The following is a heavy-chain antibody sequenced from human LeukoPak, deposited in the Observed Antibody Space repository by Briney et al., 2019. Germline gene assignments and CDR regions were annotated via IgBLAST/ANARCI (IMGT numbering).Heavy chain of an antibody. CDR1: GGSISSGGYY. V-gene: IGHV4-31*03. CDR3: AREGGSYGSFDY. D-gene: IGHD1-26*01. J-gene: IGHJ4*02. Sequence: PSETLSLTCTVSGGSISSGGYYWSWIRQHPGKGLEWIGYIYYSGSTYYNPSLKSRVTISVDTSKNQFSLKLSPVTAADTAVYYCAREGGSYGSFDYWGQGTLVTVSS. CDR2: IYYSGST.